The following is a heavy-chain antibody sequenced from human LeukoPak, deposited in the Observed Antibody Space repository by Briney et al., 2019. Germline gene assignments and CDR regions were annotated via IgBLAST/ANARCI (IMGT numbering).Heavy chain of an antibody. CDR2: IHYTGST. CDR3: ARFHPNCGLDY. Sequence: SETLSLTCSVSGGPITVYHWIWLRQPPGKGLEFIGYIHYTGSTNYNSSLTSRISISTDTSKNQFSLKMTSVTAADTAVYYCARFHPNCGLDYWGQGILVTVSS. J-gene: IGHJ4*02. V-gene: IGHV4-59*01. D-gene: IGHD3-10*01. CDR1: GGPITVYH.